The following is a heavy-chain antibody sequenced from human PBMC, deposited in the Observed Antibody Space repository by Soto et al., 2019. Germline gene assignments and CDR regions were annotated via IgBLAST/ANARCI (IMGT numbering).Heavy chain of an antibody. D-gene: IGHD5-18*01. CDR3: APHTLDTGMPSGY. CDR2: IGGYKGNT. J-gene: IGHJ4*02. V-gene: IGHV1-18*01. Sequence: QVQLMQSGAEVRGPGASVKVSCKASGYTFTNYGVRWVRQAPGQGLEWMGWIGGYKGNTNYAQKLQGRVTLTTDTSTSTAYMELRSLRSDDTAVYYCAPHTLDTGMPSGYWGQGTLVTVSS. CDR1: GYTFTNYG.